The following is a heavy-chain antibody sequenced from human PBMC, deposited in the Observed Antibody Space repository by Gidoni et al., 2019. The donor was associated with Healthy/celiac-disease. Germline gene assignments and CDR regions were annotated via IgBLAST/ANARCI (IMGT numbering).Heavy chain of an antibody. D-gene: IGHD3-3*01. J-gene: IGHJ6*03. Sequence: EVQLVESGGGLVQPGGSLRLSCAASGFPFRSDSMNWVRQAPGKGLEWVSYISSSSSTIYYADSVKGRFTISRDNAKNSLYLQMNSLRDEDTAVYYCARVIGYEYYYYYYMDVWGKGTTVTVSS. CDR2: ISSSSSTI. CDR1: GFPFRSDS. CDR3: ARVIGYEYYYYYYMDV. V-gene: IGHV3-48*02.